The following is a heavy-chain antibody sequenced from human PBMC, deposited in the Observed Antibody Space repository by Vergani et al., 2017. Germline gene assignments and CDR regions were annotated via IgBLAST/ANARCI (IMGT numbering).Heavy chain of an antibody. D-gene: IGHD6-6*01. J-gene: IGHJ4*02. CDR2: IKSKTDGGTT. CDR3: AKDTSSSSDPFDY. V-gene: IGHV3-15*01. Sequence: EVQLVESGGGLVKPGGSLRLSCAASGFTFSNAWMSWVRQAPGKGLEWVGRIKSKTDGGTTDYAAPVKGRFTISRDDSKNTLYLQMNSLKTEDTAVYYCAKDTSSSSDPFDYWGQGTLVTVSS. CDR1: GFTFSNAW.